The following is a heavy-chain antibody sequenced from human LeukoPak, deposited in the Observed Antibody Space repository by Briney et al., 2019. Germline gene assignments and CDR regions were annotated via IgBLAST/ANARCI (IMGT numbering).Heavy chain of an antibody. V-gene: IGHV5-51*01. D-gene: IGHD3-3*01. CDR1: GYSFTSYW. J-gene: IGHJ4*02. CDR2: IYPGDSDT. Sequence: GESLQISCKGSGYSFTSYWIGWVRQMPGKGLEWMGIIYPGDSDTRYSPSFQGQVTISADKSISTAYLQWSSLKASDTAMYYCARHRTPVLRFLEWLFGYFDYWGQGTLVTVSS. CDR3: ARHRTPVLRFLEWLFGYFDY.